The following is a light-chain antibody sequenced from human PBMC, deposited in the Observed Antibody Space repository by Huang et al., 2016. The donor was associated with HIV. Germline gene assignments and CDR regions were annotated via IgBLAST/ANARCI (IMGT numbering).Light chain of an antibody. CDR2: APS. CDR1: KSISSY. V-gene: IGKV1-39*01. CDR3: QQSYSTASS. J-gene: IGKJ5*01. Sequence: DIQMTQSPSSLSASVGDRVTITCRASKSISSYLNWYQQQPGKAPKLLIYAPSSLQSGVPSRFSGRGSGTDFTLTISSLQPEDFATYYCQQSYSTASSFGQGTRLEIK.